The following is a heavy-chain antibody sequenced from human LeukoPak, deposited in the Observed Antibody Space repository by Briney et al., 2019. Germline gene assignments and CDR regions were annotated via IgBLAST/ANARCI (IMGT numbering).Heavy chain of an antibody. CDR2: INHSGST. CDR1: GFTFSSYA. Sequence: GSLRLSCAASGFTFSSYAMSWIRQPPGKGLEWIGEINHSGSTNYNPSLKSRVTISVDTSKNQFSLKLSSVTAADTAVYYCARENDYRDWFDPWGQGTLVTVSS. CDR3: ARENDYRDWFDP. J-gene: IGHJ5*02. D-gene: IGHD4-11*01. V-gene: IGHV4-34*01.